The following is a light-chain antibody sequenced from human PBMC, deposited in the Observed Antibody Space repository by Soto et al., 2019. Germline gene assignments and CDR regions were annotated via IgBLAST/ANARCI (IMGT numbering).Light chain of an antibody. CDR3: QHRSNWVIT. CDR2: AAS. CDR1: QSVSSY. Sequence: ILLTQSPSTLSLSPGERATLSCRASQSVSSYLAWYHQKPGQAPRLLLYAASSRATGIPARFSGSGYRADFTPTSSSLAPEDFVLYYWQHRSNWVITFGQGTRLEIK. J-gene: IGKJ5*01. V-gene: IGKV3-11*01.